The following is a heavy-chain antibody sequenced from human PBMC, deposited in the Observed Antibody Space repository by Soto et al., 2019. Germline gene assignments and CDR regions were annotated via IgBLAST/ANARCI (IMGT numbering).Heavy chain of an antibody. CDR1: GGSVSSGNYY. Sequence: QVQLQESGPGLVKPSETLSLTCTVSGGSVSSGNYYWNWIRQPPGKGLEWIGYIYYSGSTNYNPSLKSRVTKSVDTSKNQFSLKVNSVTAADTAVYYCARGPTMIVVAYDYWGHGTLVTVSS. CDR2: IYYSGST. CDR3: ARGPTMIVVAYDY. J-gene: IGHJ4*01. V-gene: IGHV4-61*01. D-gene: IGHD3-22*01.